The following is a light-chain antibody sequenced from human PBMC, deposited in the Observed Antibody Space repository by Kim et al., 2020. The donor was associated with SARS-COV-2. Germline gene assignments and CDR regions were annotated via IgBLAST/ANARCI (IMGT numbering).Light chain of an antibody. J-gene: IGLJ1*01. V-gene: IGLV1-40*01. CDR2: DNN. Sequence: FTIPCPGSHSSIGARYDVPWYKQLPGRAPKVLISDNNNRPSGVPDRFSGSKSGTSASLAITGLQAEDEADYYCQSYDSSLSGYVFGSGTKVTVL. CDR3: QSYDSSLSGYV. CDR1: HSSIGARYD.